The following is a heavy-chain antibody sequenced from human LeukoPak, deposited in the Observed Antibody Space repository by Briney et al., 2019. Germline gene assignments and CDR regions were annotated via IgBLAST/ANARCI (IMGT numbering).Heavy chain of an antibody. J-gene: IGHJ4*02. CDR1: GFTFSSHT. V-gene: IGHV3-48*04. CDR2: INSRGKTI. Sequence: GGSLRLSCAASGFTFSSHTMSWVRQAPGKGLEWVSYINSRGKTIYYADSVKGRFTISRDNAKSSLYLQMNSLRAEDTAVYYCASLYYGAADYWGQGTLVTVSS. D-gene: IGHD4-17*01. CDR3: ASLYYGAADY.